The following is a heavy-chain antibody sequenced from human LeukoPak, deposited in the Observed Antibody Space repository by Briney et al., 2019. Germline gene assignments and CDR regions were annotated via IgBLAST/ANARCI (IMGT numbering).Heavy chain of an antibody. Sequence: GGSLRLSCAASDFSFTTYAMSWVRQAPGKGLEWVSSISGGDPTTYYADSVKGRFTISRDNSKNTLYLQMNSLRAEDTAVYYCAEYVQGAFDIWGQGTMVTVSS. D-gene: IGHD3-16*01. V-gene: IGHV3-23*01. CDR2: ISGGDPTT. CDR3: AEYVQGAFDI. J-gene: IGHJ3*02. CDR1: DFSFTTYA.